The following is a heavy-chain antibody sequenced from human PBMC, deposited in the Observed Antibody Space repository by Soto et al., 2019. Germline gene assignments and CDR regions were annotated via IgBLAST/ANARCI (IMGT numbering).Heavy chain of an antibody. CDR3: AKLGSSSCSPHYYFDY. CDR2: ITASGDDT. Sequence: EVQLLESGGGLVQPGGSLRLSCAASGFTFNNYAMGWVRQAPGKGLEWVSAITASGDDTYYIDSVTGRFTISRDNSKSTWYLQMNSLRAEATAIYYCAKLGSSSCSPHYYFDYWGQGTLVTVSS. D-gene: IGHD2-2*01. V-gene: IGHV3-23*01. J-gene: IGHJ4*02. CDR1: GFTFNNYA.